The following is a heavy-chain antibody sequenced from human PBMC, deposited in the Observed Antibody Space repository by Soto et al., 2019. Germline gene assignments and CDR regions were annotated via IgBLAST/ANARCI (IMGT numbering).Heavy chain of an antibody. J-gene: IGHJ4*02. CDR1: GFPFSSYV. Sequence: EVQLLESGGGLVQRGGSLRLSCAASGFPFSSYVMAWVRQAPVKGLECVSGISGGGSNTFYADSVKGRFTISRDNSKNTLLLQMNSLGAEDTAVYYCAKDSNKYSSSLRGRYFDYWGQGIGVTVSS. V-gene: IGHV3-23*01. CDR2: ISGGGSNT. CDR3: AKDSNKYSSSLRGRYFDY. D-gene: IGHD4-4*01.